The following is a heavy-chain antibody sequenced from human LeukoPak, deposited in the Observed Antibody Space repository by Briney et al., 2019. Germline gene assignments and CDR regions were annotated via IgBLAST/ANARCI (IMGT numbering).Heavy chain of an antibody. J-gene: IGHJ4*02. V-gene: IGHV3-7*01. CDR1: LVTLYRYR. CDR3: ARVEASGYDYGAFDY. Sequence: RGAPRLSCAPSLVTLYRYRMCWGSQAPGERLWWGANILQDGSAKYYVDSVKGRFTISRDNAKNSLYLQMNSLRAEDTAVYYCARVEASGYDYGAFDYWGQGTLVTVSS. CDR2: ILQDGSAK. D-gene: IGHD5-12*01.